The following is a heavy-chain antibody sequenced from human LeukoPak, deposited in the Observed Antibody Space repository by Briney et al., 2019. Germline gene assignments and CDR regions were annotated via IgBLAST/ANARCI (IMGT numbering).Heavy chain of an antibody. CDR2: ITGGGDDT. Sequence: GGSLRLSCAASGLTFSNYAMSGVRQAPGKGLEWVSSITGGGDDTYYTDSVKGRFTISRDNSKNTLFLQINSLRAEDTAVYYCAKDAVVQVVPLDYFDFWGQGTLVTVSS. D-gene: IGHD2-15*01. V-gene: IGHV3-23*01. J-gene: IGHJ4*02. CDR3: AKDAVVQVVPLDYFDF. CDR1: GLTFSNYA.